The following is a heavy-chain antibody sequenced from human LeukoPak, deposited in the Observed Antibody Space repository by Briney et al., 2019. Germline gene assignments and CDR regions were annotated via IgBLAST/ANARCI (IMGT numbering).Heavy chain of an antibody. CDR1: GFTFSSYS. CDR3: ARDSLYDFWSGYYTADY. V-gene: IGHV3-21*01. D-gene: IGHD3-3*01. Sequence: PGGSLRLSRAASGFTFSSYSMNWVRQAPGKGLEWVSSISSSSSYIYYADSVKGRFTISRDNAKNSLYLQMNSLRAEDTAVYYCARDSLYDFWSGYYTADYWGQGTLVTVSS. CDR2: ISSSSSYI. J-gene: IGHJ4*02.